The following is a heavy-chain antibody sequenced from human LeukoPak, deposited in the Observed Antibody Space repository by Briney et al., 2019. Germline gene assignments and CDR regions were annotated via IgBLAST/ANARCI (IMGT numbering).Heavy chain of an antibody. CDR1: GFTFTSYG. D-gene: IGHD3-22*01. Sequence: GGSLRLSCAASGFTFTSYGMHWVRQAPGKGQEWVAFIWYDGTNKYYADSVKGRFTISRDNSNNILYLQMDSLRAEDTAVYYCATQFRPAYYYDSRAYWGYFDSWGRGTMVTVPS. CDR2: IWYDGTNK. CDR3: ATQFRPAYYYDSRAYWGYFDS. V-gene: IGHV3-30*02. J-gene: IGHJ4*02.